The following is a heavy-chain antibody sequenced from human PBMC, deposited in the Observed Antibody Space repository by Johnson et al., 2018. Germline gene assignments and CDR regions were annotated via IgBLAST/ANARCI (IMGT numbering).Heavy chain of an antibody. CDR2: LYSDGST. CDR1: GFTVSSNS. Sequence: VQLVESGGGLIQPGKSLRLSCAASGFTVSSNSMNWFRQAPGKGLEWVSFLYSDGSTYYTDSVKGRFTVSRYNSKNTMYLQMNSLRAEDTATYYCARGIKKGLKYMDVWGRGTTVTVSS. CDR3: ARGIKKGLKYMDV. D-gene: IGHD2/OR15-2a*01. J-gene: IGHJ6*03. V-gene: IGHV3-53*01.